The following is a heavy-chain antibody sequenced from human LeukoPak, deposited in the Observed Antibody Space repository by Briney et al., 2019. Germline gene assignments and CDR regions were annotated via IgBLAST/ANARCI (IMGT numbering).Heavy chain of an antibody. CDR3: ARARWADSSVPFDL. Sequence: SETLSLTCAVYGGSFSGYYWSWIRQPPGKGLEWIGEINHSGSTNYNPSLKSQVAISVDTSKNQFSLKLSSVTAADTAVYYCARARWADSSVPFDLWGRGTLVTVSS. CDR1: GGSFSGYY. CDR2: INHSGST. D-gene: IGHD3-22*01. V-gene: IGHV4-34*01. J-gene: IGHJ2*01.